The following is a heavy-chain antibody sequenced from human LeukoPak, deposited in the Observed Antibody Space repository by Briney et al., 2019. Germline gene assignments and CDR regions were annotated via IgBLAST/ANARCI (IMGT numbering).Heavy chain of an antibody. Sequence: ASVKVSCKASGYTFTSYAMHWVRQAHGQRLEWMGWINAGNGDTKYSQKFQGRVTITRDTSASTAYMELSSLRSEDTAVYYCARVSSYYYGMDVWGQGTTVTVSS. CDR1: GYTFTSYA. V-gene: IGHV1-3*01. CDR2: INAGNGDT. CDR3: ARVSSYYYGMDV. D-gene: IGHD2-21*01. J-gene: IGHJ6*02.